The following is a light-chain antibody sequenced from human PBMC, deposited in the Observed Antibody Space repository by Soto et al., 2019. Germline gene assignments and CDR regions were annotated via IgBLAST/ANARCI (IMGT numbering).Light chain of an antibody. CDR3: QQYYNWRT. Sequence: EIVMTQSPATLSVSPGDRATLSCRASQSVSSNLAWYQQKPGQAPRLLIYGASSRATGIPDRFSGSGSGTEFNLTITSLQSEDLAIYYCQQYYNWRTFGQGTKV. CDR2: GAS. CDR1: QSVSSN. V-gene: IGKV3D-15*01. J-gene: IGKJ1*01.